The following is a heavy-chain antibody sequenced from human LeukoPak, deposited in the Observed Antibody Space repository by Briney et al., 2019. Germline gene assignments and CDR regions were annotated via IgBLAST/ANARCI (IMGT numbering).Heavy chain of an antibody. D-gene: IGHD2-2*01. CDR2: INAGNGNT. CDR1: GYTFTSYA. CDR3: ARDMGEGVVVVPAAIVDY. J-gene: IGHJ4*02. V-gene: IGHV1-3*01. Sequence: EASVKVSCKASGYTFTSYAMRWVRQAPGQRLEWMGWINAGNGNTKYSQKFQGRVTITRDTSISTAYTELSRLRSDDTAVYYCARDMGEGVVVVPAAIVDYGGQGTLVTVSS.